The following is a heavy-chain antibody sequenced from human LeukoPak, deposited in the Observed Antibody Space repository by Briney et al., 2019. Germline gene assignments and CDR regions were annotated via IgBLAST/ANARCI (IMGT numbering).Heavy chain of an antibody. CDR3: AKNTLASAASVDN. J-gene: IGHJ4*02. CDR1: GFSVSSNY. V-gene: IGHV3-23*01. Sequence: PGGSLRLSCAASGFSVSSNYISWVRQAPGKGLEWVSVTSGSGGTTYYADSVRGRFSISRDNSKNTLYLQMSNLRTEDTAVYYCAKNTLASAASVDNWGQGTLVTVSS. CDR2: TSGSGGTT. D-gene: IGHD6-13*01.